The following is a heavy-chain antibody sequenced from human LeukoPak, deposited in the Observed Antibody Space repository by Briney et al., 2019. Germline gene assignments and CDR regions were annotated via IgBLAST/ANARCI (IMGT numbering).Heavy chain of an antibody. V-gene: IGHV3-21*01. Sequence: GGSLRLSCAASGFTFSDYFMNWVRQAPGKGLEWVSSMSRSSNYIYYADSVKGRFTISRDNAKSSLYLQMNSLGAEDTAVYYCARDLEVEGIGPTLWGQGTLVTVSS. CDR2: MSRSSNYI. D-gene: IGHD2-15*01. CDR3: ARDLEVEGIGPTL. J-gene: IGHJ4*02. CDR1: GFTFSDYF.